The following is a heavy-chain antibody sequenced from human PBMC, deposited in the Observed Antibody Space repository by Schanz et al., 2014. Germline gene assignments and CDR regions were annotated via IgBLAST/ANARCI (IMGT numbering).Heavy chain of an antibody. V-gene: IGHV3-74*01. J-gene: IGHJ6*02. CDR1: GFTFSNYW. Sequence: EVQLVESGGGLVQPGGSLRLSCAASGFTFSNYWIHWVRQAPGKGLVWVSRIDADGNSTSYADSVKGRFTISRDNAKNTLSLLVNSLRGEDTATYYCAKAFRTTKYYGMDVWGQGTTVTVS. CDR2: IDADGNST. D-gene: IGHD1-1*01. CDR3: AKAFRTTKYYGMDV.